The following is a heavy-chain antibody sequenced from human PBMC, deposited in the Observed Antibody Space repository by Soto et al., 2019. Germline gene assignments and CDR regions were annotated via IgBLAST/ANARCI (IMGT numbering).Heavy chain of an antibody. CDR1: GGSLSSGGYY. J-gene: IGHJ4*02. CDR3: ADSPSTIDFVF. Sequence: SQTLSLTCTVSGGSLSSGGYYCSWIRQHAGKGLGGIGYIYYTGRTYYNPSLESGATISVETSRNQFSLKLSSVTAADTAVYYCADSPSTIDFVFWGQGAQVNVSS. V-gene: IGHV4-31*03. D-gene: IGHD2-2*01. CDR2: IYYTGRT.